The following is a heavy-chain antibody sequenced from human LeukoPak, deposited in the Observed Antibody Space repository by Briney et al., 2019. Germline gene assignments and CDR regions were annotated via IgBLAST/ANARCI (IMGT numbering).Heavy chain of an antibody. V-gene: IGHV4-59*01. Sequence: KPSETLSLTCTVSGGSISSYYWSWIRQPPGKGLEWIGYICYSGSTNYNPSLKSRVTISVDTSKNQFSLKLSSVTAADTAVYYCARERSSDFWSGYYSSLLGMDVWGQGTTVTVSS. CDR3: ARERSSDFWSGYYSSLLGMDV. J-gene: IGHJ6*02. CDR2: ICYSGST. D-gene: IGHD3-3*01. CDR1: GGSISSYY.